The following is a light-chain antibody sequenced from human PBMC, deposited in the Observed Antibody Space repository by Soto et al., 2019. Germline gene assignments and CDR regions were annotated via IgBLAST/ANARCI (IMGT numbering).Light chain of an antibody. V-gene: IGKV1-9*01. CDR3: QQLNRYPPT. CDR2: AAS. J-gene: IGKJ2*01. Sequence: DIQLTQSPSFLSASVGDRVTITCRASQGISSYLAWYQQKPGKAPQLLIYAASTWQSGVPSRFSGSGSGTEFALTISSLQPEDFSTYYCQQLNRYPPTFGQCTKLEIK. CDR1: QGISSY.